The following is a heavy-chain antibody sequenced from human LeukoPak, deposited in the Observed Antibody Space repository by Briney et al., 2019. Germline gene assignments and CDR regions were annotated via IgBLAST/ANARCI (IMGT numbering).Heavy chain of an antibody. D-gene: IGHD3-10*01. Sequence: PGGSLRLSCAASGFTFSSYGMHWVRQAPGKVLEWVAVIWYDGSNKYYADSVKGRFTISRDNSKNTLYLQMNSLRVEDTAVYYCASGRGSGSSIRFDYWGQGTLVTVSS. CDR1: GFTFSSYG. CDR3: ASGRGSGSSIRFDY. V-gene: IGHV3-33*01. CDR2: IWYDGSNK. J-gene: IGHJ4*02.